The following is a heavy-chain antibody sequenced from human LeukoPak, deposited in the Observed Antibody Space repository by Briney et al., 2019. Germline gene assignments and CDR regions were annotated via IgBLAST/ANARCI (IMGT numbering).Heavy chain of an antibody. Sequence: ASVKVSCKASGYTFTSYGISWVRQAPGQGLEWMGWISAYNGNTNYAQKLQGRVTMTTDTSTTTAYMELRSLRSDDTAVYYCARTSYYDTSGYFPGWGQGTMVTV. CDR2: ISAYNGNT. J-gene: IGHJ4*02. V-gene: IGHV1-18*01. CDR3: ARTSYYDTSGYFPG. D-gene: IGHD3-22*01. CDR1: GYTFTSYG.